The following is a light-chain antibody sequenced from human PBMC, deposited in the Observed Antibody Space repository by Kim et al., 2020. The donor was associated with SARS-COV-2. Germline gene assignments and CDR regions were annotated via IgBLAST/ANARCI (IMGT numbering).Light chain of an antibody. Sequence: SPGEGATLTCRASQSVDGRFLAWYQQKPGQAPRLLIYGASTKATGIPDRFSGSGSGTEFTLTISRLEPVDFAMYYCQQYDSSVWTFGQGTKVDIK. CDR1: QSVDGRF. V-gene: IGKV3-20*01. CDR2: GAS. J-gene: IGKJ1*01. CDR3: QQYDSSVWT.